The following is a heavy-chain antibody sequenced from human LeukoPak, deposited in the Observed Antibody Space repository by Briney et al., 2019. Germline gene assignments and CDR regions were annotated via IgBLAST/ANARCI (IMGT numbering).Heavy chain of an antibody. D-gene: IGHD4-17*01. V-gene: IGHV3-21*06. CDR3: ARDKKTDVYGDYWPWVVDY. Sequence: KSGGCLRLSCSASGLTFRSYSMNWVRQAPGKGLERVSSISSSNSYIYYADSVKGRFTISRDNAKNSLYLQMNSLRAEDTAVYYCARDKKTDVYGDYWPWVVDYWGQGTLVTVSS. J-gene: IGHJ4*02. CDR2: ISSSNSYI. CDR1: GLTFRSYS.